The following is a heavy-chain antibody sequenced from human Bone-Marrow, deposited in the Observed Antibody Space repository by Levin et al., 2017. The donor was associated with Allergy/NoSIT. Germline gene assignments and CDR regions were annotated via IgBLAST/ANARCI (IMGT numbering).Heavy chain of an antibody. CDR2: IYYSGST. CDR1: GGSISSGGYY. Sequence: SQTLSLTCTVSGGSISSGGYYWSWIRQHPGKGLEWIGYIYYSGSTYYNPSLKSRVTIPVDTSKNQFSLKLSSVTAADTAVYYCARARKGWVERLNAFDIWGQGTMVTVSS. J-gene: IGHJ3*02. CDR3: ARARKGWVERLNAFDI. V-gene: IGHV4-31*03. D-gene: IGHD5-24*01.